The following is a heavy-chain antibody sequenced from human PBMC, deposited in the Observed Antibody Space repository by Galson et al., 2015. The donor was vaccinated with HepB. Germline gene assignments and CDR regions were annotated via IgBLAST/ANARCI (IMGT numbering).Heavy chain of an antibody. Sequence: SVKVSCKASGFTFTSSAVQWVRQARGQRLEWIGWIVVGSGNTNYAQKFQERVTITRDMSTSTAYMELSSLRSEDTAVYYCAADDYGDNPFDYWGQGTLVTVSS. V-gene: IGHV1-58*01. CDR1: GFTFTSSA. CDR3: AADDYGDNPFDY. J-gene: IGHJ4*02. CDR2: IVVGSGNT. D-gene: IGHD4-17*01.